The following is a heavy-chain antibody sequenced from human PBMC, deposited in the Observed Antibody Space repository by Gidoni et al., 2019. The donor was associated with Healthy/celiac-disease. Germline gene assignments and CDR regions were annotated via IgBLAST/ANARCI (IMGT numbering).Heavy chain of an antibody. CDR2: ISGSGVST. V-gene: IGHV3-23*01. J-gene: IGHJ4*02. D-gene: IGHD2-21*02. CDR1: GFNVRSYA. CDR3: AALGNCGGDCSPYFDY. Sequence: EVQLLESGGGLVQPGGSLRLSCAASGFNVRSYAMSWVRQDPGKGLEWVSAISGSGVSTYYAESVKGRFTIYRDNSKNTRYLQMNSLRDEDAAVYYCAALGNCGGDCSPYFDYWGQGTLVTVSS.